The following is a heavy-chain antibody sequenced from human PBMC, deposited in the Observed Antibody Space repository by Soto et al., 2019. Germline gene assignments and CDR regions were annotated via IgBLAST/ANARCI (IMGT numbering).Heavy chain of an antibody. V-gene: IGHV4-31*03. D-gene: IGHD3-3*01. CDR1: GGSISSGGYY. CDR3: ARDVFLEWLAPRNGMDV. J-gene: IGHJ6*02. Sequence: PSETLSLTCTVSGGSISSGGYYWSWIRQHPGKGLEWIGYIYYSGSTYYNPSLKSRVTISVDTSKNQFSLKLSSVTAADTAVYYCARDVFLEWLAPRNGMDVWGQGTTVTVSS. CDR2: IYYSGST.